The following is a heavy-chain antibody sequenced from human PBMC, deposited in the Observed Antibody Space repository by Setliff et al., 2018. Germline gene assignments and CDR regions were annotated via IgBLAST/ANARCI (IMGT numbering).Heavy chain of an antibody. Sequence: SETLSLTCAVSVYSISRDCHWGWIRQPPGKGLEWIGSIYYSGNTCYNASLKGRVTISGDTSKNQFSLKLTAVTAADMAIYYCARHRAVAGAYYFDFWGQGTLVTVS. CDR3: ARHRAVAGAYYFDF. CDR1: VYSISRDCH. CDR2: IYYSGNT. D-gene: IGHD6-19*01. J-gene: IGHJ4*02. V-gene: IGHV4-38-2*01.